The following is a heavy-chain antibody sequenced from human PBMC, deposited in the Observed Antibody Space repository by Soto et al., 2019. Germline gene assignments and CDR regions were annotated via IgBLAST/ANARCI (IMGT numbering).Heavy chain of an antibody. D-gene: IGHD5-12*01. Sequence: GGSLRLSCAASGFTFSSYWMSWVRQTPGKGLEWVANIKQDGSEKYYVDSVKGRFTISRDNAKNSLYLQMNSLRAEDTAVYYCARDPGYSGYDFLDYWGKGTLVTVSS. V-gene: IGHV3-7*01. J-gene: IGHJ4*02. CDR2: IKQDGSEK. CDR3: ARDPGYSGYDFLDY. CDR1: GFTFSSYW.